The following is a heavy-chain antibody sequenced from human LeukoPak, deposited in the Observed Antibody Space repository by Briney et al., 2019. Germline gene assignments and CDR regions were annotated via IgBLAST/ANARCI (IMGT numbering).Heavy chain of an antibody. Sequence: GGSLRLSCAASGFTFSSYAMSSVRQAPGKGLVWVSHINSDGSSTSYTDSVKGRFTLSRDNAWNMVYLQMNSLRAEDTAVYYCGTSPAVPGSRWGQGTLVIVSS. CDR2: INSDGSST. J-gene: IGHJ4*02. V-gene: IGHV3-74*01. D-gene: IGHD6-19*01. CDR1: GFTFSSYA. CDR3: GTSPAVPGSR.